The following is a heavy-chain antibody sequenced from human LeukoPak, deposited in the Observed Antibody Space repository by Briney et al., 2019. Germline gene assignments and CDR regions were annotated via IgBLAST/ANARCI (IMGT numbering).Heavy chain of an antibody. Sequence: ASVKVSCKASGGTFSSYAISWVRQAPGQGLELMGRIIPIFGTANYAQKFQGRVTITTDESTSTAYMELSSLRSEDTAVYYCARVGYYDSSGYYPLYYWGQGTLVTASS. V-gene: IGHV1-69*05. D-gene: IGHD3-22*01. CDR1: GGTFSSYA. CDR3: ARVGYYDSSGYYPLYY. J-gene: IGHJ4*02. CDR2: IIPIFGTA.